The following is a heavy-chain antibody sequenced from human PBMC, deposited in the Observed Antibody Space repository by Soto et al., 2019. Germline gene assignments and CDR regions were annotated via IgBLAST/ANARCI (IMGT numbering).Heavy chain of an antibody. CDR2: ISYDGSNK. CDR1: GFTFSSYG. J-gene: IGHJ4*02. CDR3: AKLGSRAVAPYDY. D-gene: IGHD6-19*01. V-gene: IGHV3-30*18. Sequence: PGGSLRLSCAASGFTFSSYGMHWVRQAPGKGLEWVAVISYDGSNKYYADSVKGRFTISRDNSKNTLYLQMNSLRAEDTAVYYCAKLGSRAVAPYDYWGQGTLVTVSS.